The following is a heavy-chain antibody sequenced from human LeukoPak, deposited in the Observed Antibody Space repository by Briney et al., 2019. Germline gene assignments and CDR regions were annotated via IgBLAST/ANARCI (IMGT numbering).Heavy chain of an antibody. CDR3: ARDQWYYDSSGPFDY. D-gene: IGHD3-22*01. Sequence: GGSLRLSCAASGFTFSSYGMHWVRQAPGKGLEGVAVIWYDGSNKYYADSVKGRFTISRDNSKNTLYLQMNSLRAEDTAVYYCARDQWYYDSSGPFDYWGQGTLVTVSS. CDR1: GFTFSSYG. V-gene: IGHV3-33*01. J-gene: IGHJ4*02. CDR2: IWYDGSNK.